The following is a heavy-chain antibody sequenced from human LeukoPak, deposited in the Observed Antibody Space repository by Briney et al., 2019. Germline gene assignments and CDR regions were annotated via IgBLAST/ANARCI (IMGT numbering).Heavy chain of an antibody. CDR2: IYYSGST. D-gene: IGHD4-17*01. Sequence: SETLSLTCTVSGGSISSYYWSWIRQPPGKGLEWIGYIYYSGSTNYNPSLKSRVTISVDTSKNQVSLKLSSVTAADTAVYYCARDGYYGDYGIDYWGQGTLVTVSS. CDR3: ARDGYYGDYGIDY. V-gene: IGHV4-59*01. J-gene: IGHJ4*02. CDR1: GGSISSYY.